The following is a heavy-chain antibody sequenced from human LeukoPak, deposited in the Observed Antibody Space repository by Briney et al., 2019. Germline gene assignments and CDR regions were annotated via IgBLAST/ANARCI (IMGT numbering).Heavy chain of an antibody. V-gene: IGHV3-11*04. D-gene: IGHD3-22*01. CDR3: ARDYYDSSGHFDY. Sequence: PGGSLRLSCAASGFTFSDYYMSWIPQAPGKGLEWVSYISSSGSTIYYADSVKGRFTISRDNAKNSLYLQMNSLRAEDTAVYYCARDYYDSSGHFDYWGQGTLVTVSS. CDR2: ISSSGSTI. CDR1: GFTFSDYY. J-gene: IGHJ4*02.